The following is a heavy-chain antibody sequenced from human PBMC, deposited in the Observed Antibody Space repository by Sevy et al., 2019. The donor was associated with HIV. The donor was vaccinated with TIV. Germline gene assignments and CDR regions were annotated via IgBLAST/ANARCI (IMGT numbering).Heavy chain of an antibody. CDR1: GGSIDSSSYY. CDR2: IHYSGST. D-gene: IGHD3-10*01. V-gene: IGHV4-39*01. J-gene: IGHJ4*02. Sequence: SETLSLTCTVSGGSIDSSSYYWGWIRQPSGKGLEWIGSIHYSGSTYYSPSLKSRVTISVDTSKNEFSLKLSSVTAADTAVYYCARRPITARILLSKKQNGGFDYWGQGALVTVSS. CDR3: ARRPITARILLSKKQNGGFDY.